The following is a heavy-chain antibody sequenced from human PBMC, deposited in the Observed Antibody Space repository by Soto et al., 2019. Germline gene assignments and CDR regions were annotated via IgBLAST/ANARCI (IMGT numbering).Heavy chain of an antibody. CDR1: GGSISSGDYY. CDR3: ARVDYGDYVRYWYFDL. D-gene: IGHD4-17*01. Sequence: QVQLQESGPGLVKPSQTLSLTCTVSGGSISSGDYYWSWIRQPPGKGLEWIGYIYYSGSTYYNPSLKSRVTISVDTSKNQFSLKLSSVTAADTAVYYCARVDYGDYVRYWYFDLWGRGTLVTVSS. V-gene: IGHV4-30-4*01. CDR2: IYYSGST. J-gene: IGHJ2*01.